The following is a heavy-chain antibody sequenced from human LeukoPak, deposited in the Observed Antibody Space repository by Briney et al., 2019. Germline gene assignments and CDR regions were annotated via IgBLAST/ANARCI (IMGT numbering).Heavy chain of an antibody. CDR2: VDPEDGET. J-gene: IGHJ3*02. CDR1: GYTFTDYY. V-gene: IGHV1-69-2*01. CDR3: ATGKGAFDI. Sequence: GASVKVSFKVSGYTFTDYYIHWGQQAPGKGLEWMGLVDPEDGETIYAEKFQGRVTITADTSADTAYMELSSLRSEDTAVYYCATGKGAFDIWGQGTMVTVSS.